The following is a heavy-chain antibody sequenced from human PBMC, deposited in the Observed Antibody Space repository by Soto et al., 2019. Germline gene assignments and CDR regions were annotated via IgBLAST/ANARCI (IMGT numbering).Heavy chain of an antibody. CDR2: MYYSGST. J-gene: IGHJ4*02. V-gene: IGHV4-59*01. Sequence: KASETLSLTCNVSGASISTYYWSWIRQPPGKRLEWLGYMYYSGSTKYNPSLQNRVTISVNTSQNQFTLMLTSVTAADTAVYFCSRGIFGRGSLDSWGPGTLVTVSS. CDR3: SRGIFGRGSLDS. D-gene: IGHD3-10*01. CDR1: GASISTYY.